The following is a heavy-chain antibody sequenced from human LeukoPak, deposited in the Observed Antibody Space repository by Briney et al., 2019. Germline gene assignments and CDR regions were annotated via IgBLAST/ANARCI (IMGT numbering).Heavy chain of an antibody. CDR1: GGSISNYY. CDR3: ARVGGTNYYYYGVDV. J-gene: IGHJ6*02. CDR2: IYYSGST. D-gene: IGHD1-26*01. V-gene: IGHV4-59*01. Sequence: SETLSLTCTVSGGSISNYYWSWIRQPPGKGLEWIGYIYYSGSTNYNPSLKSRVTISVDTSKNQFSLKLSSVTAADTAVYYCARVGGTNYYYYGVDVWGQGTTVTVSS.